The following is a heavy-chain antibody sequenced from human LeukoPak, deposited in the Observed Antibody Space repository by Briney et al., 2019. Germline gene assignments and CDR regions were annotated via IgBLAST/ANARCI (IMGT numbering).Heavy chain of an antibody. V-gene: IGHV3-23*01. CDR2: ISDRGSRT. Sequence: GGSLRLSCAVSGITLSNYGMSWVRQAPGKGLEWVAGISDRGSRTNYADSVKGRFTISRDSSTNTLYLQLSSLRAGDTAIYYCARGGSVFAYFFDYWGQGTLVTVSS. J-gene: IGHJ4*02. CDR1: GITLSNYG. D-gene: IGHD3-10*01. CDR3: ARGGSVFAYFFDY.